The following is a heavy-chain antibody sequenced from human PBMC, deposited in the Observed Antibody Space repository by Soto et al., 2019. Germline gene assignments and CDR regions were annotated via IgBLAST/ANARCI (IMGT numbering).Heavy chain of an antibody. J-gene: IGHJ4*02. CDR1: GYAFTTFG. CDR3: ARGRDGDY. Sequence: QVHLVQSGAEVKKPGASVKVSCKGSGYAFTTFGITWVRQAPGQGLEWMGWISAHNGNTNYAQKLQGRVTVTRDTSTSTAYMELRSLRSDDTAVYYCARGRDGDYWGQGALVTVSS. CDR2: ISAHNGNT. V-gene: IGHV1-18*01. D-gene: IGHD6-6*01.